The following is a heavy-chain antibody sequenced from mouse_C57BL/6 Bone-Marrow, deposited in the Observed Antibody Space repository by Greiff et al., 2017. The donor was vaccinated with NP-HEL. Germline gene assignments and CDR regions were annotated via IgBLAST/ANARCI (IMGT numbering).Heavy chain of an antibody. V-gene: IGHV5-17*01. D-gene: IGHD2-12*01. Sequence: VQRVESGGGLVKPGGSLKLSCAASGFTFSDYGMHWVRQAPEKGLEWVAYISSGSSTIYYADTVKGRFTIPRDNAKNTLFLQMTSLRSEDTAMYYCARRYRGLYYYAMDYWGQGTSVTVSS. CDR1: GFTFSDYG. J-gene: IGHJ4*01. CDR3: ARRYRGLYYYAMDY. CDR2: ISSGSSTI.